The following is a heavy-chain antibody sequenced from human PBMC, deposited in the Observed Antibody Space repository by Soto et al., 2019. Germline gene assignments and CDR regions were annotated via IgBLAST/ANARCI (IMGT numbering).Heavy chain of an antibody. J-gene: IGHJ4*02. D-gene: IGHD2-15*01. CDR3: ARGTIFCSGGSCYSIHFDY. V-gene: IGHV4-39*01. CDR1: GGSISSSSYY. Sequence: PSETLSLTCTVSGGSISSSSYYWGWIRQPPGKGLEWIGSIYYSGSTYYNPSLKSRVTISVDTSKNQFSLKLSSVTAADTAVYYCARGTIFCSGGSCYSIHFDYWGQGTLVTVSS. CDR2: IYYSGST.